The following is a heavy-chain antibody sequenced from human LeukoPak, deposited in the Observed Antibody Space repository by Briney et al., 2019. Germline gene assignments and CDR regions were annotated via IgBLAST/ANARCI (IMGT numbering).Heavy chain of an antibody. V-gene: IGHV1-18*01. Sequence: ASVTVSCTASGYTFTSYGISWVRQAPGQGLEWMGWISAYNGNTNYAQKLQGRVTMTTDTSTSTAYMGLRSLRSDDTAVYYCARDQLWLIRLDYWGQGTLVTVSS. J-gene: IGHJ4*02. CDR3: ARDQLWLIRLDY. D-gene: IGHD5-18*01. CDR2: ISAYNGNT. CDR1: GYTFTSYG.